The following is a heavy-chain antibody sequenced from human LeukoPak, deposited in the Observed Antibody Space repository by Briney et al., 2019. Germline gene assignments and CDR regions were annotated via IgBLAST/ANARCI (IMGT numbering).Heavy chain of an antibody. Sequence: GGSPRLSCAASGFTFSSYAMHWVRQAPGKGLEWVAVISYDGSNKYYADSVKGRFTISRDNSKNTLYLQMNSLRAEDTAVYYCATSEEDGYNSGGDYFDYWGQGTLVTVSS. CDR3: ATSEEDGYNSGGDYFDY. CDR2: ISYDGSNK. V-gene: IGHV3-30*04. D-gene: IGHD5-24*01. J-gene: IGHJ4*02. CDR1: GFTFSSYA.